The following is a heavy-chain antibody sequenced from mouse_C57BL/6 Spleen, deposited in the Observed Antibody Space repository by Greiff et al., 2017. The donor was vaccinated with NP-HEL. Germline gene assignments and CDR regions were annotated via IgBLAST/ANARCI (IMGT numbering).Heavy chain of an antibody. CDR3: TGGPAWFAY. CDR1: GFNIKDDY. CDR2: IDPENGDT. V-gene: IGHV14-4*01. Sequence: VQLKESGAELVRPGASVKLSCTASGFNIKDDYMHWVKQRPEQGLEWIGWIDPENGDTEYASKFQGKATITADTSSNTAYLQLSSLTSEDTAVYYCTGGPAWFAYWGQGTLVTVSA. J-gene: IGHJ3*01.